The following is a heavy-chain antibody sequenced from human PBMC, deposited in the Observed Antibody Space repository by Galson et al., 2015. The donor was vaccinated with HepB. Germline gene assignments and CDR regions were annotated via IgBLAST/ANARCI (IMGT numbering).Heavy chain of an antibody. CDR3: ARRSRNGEYYDY. V-gene: IGHV3-23*01. CDR2: ISGDGAVT. Sequence: SLRLSCAASGFTFGSYAMSWVRQSPGKGLERVSVISGDGAVTYYADSVTSRLTITKDTSKNQVVLTMTNMDPVDTGTYYCARRSRNGEYYDYWGQGTLVTVSS. D-gene: IGHD1-14*01. CDR1: GFTFGSYA. J-gene: IGHJ4*02.